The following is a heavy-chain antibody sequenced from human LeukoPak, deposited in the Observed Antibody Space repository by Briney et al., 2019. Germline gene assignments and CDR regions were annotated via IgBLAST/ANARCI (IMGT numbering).Heavy chain of an antibody. CDR2: XXXTGTT. Sequence: PSETLSLTCTVSGGSISSYYWSWIRQPPGKGLXXXXXXXXTGTTKYNPSLKSRVTISADTSKNQFSLKLSSVTAADTAMYYCARSAHYYYDSASFGVAFDVWGQWTMVTVT. V-gene: IGHV4-59*01. J-gene: IGHJ3*01. CDR3: ARSAHYYYDSASFGVAFDV. D-gene: IGHD3-22*01. CDR1: GGSISSYY.